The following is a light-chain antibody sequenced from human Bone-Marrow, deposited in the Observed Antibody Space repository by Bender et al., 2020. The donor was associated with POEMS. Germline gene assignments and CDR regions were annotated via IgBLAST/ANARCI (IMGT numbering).Light chain of an antibody. CDR2: EVS. J-gene: IGLJ1*01. CDR1: SSDVGGYNS. Sequence: QSALTQPASVSGSPGQSITISCTGTSSDVGGYNSVSWYQQHPDKAPKLMIYEVSNRPSGVSNRFSGSKSGNTASLTISGLQAEDEADYYCSSYTSSSTYYVFGTGTKVTVL. V-gene: IGLV2-14*01. CDR3: SSYTSSSTYYV.